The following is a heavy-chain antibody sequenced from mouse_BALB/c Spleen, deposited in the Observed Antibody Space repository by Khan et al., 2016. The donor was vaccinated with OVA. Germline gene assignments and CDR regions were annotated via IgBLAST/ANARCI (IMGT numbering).Heavy chain of an antibody. V-gene: IGHV1-20*02. CDR2: INPHIGET. D-gene: IGHD1-1*01. Sequence: VQLKESGPELVKPGASVKISCKASGYSFTGYFMNWVMQSHGKSLEWIGRINPHIGETFYNQKFKGKATLTVDESSSTAHMELQSLASEDSAVYYCARIYRSDFDYWGQGTTLTVSS. J-gene: IGHJ2*01. CDR3: ARIYRSDFDY. CDR1: GYSFTGYF.